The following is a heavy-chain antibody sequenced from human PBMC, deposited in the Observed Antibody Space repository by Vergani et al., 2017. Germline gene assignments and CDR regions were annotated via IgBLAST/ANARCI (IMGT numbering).Heavy chain of an antibody. CDR1: GFNFSNYG. CDR3: TKDKSDRRFFIWFGGFDP. Sequence: QAQLVESGGGVVQPGGSLRLSCVGSGFNFSNYGMHWVRQAPGKGLEWVAFIRYDGGKKHFADSVEGRFTISRDNSKNTLYLQMNSLRAEDTAVYYCTKDKSDRRFFIWFGGFDPWGQGTLVTVSS. V-gene: IGHV3-30*02. J-gene: IGHJ5*02. D-gene: IGHD3-10*01. CDR2: IRYDGGKK.